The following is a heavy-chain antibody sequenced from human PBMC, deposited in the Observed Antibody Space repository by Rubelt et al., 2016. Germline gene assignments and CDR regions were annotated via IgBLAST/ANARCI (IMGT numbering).Heavy chain of an antibody. CDR3: ACLRTIPSWYFDL. D-gene: IGHD2-2*02. J-gene: IGHJ2*01. CDR1: SSYA. Sequence: SSYAMSWVRQAPGKGLEWVSAISGSGGSTSYADSVKGRFTISRDNSKNTLYLQMNSLRAEDTAVYYCACLRTIPSWYFDLWGRGTLVTVSS. V-gene: IGHV3-23*01. CDR2: ISGSGGST.